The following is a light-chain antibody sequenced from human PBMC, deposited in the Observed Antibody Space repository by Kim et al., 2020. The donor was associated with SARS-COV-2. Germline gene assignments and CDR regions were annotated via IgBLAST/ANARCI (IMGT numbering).Light chain of an antibody. J-gene: IGKJ2*01. Sequence: SSLSASIGDRVIIICRASQGIRNDLGWYQQKPGKAPQRLIYAASTLEIGVPSRFSGSASGTEFTLTISSLQPEDFASYYCQQYDNYFGQGTKLEIK. CDR2: AAS. CDR1: QGIRND. CDR3: QQYDNY. V-gene: IGKV1-17*01.